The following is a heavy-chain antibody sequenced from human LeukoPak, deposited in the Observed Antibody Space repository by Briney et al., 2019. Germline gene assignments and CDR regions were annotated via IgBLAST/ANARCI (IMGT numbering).Heavy chain of an antibody. CDR1: GFTVSSYY. CDR3: ARGIDY. V-gene: IGHV3-53*01. CDR2: IYTGGGR. Sequence: PGGSLRLSCAAYGFTVSSYYMNWVRQAPGKELEWVSVIYTGGGRYYADSVRGRFTISRDTSKNMVFLQMNSLRVEDTAVYYCARGIDYWGRGTLVTVSS. J-gene: IGHJ4*02.